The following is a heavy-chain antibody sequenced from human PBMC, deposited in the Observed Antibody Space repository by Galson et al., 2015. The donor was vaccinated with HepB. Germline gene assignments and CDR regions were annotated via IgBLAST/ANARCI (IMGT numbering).Heavy chain of an antibody. CDR1: GFSFRTYA. CDR2: ISSDGTST. D-gene: IGHD3-3*01. V-gene: IGHV3-64D*06. CDR3: VKDLVWVDDY. J-gene: IGHJ4*02. Sequence: LRLSCAFSGFSFRTYAMFWVRQAPVKGLEYVSGISSDGTSTYYVDSVRGRFTISRDTSKNTMYLQMSSLRPEDTAVYYRVKDLVWVDDYWGQGTLVTVSS.